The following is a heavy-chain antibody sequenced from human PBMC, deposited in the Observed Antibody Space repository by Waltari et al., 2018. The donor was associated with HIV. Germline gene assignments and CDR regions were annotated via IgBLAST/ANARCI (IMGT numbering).Heavy chain of an antibody. Sequence: QAQLVESGGGLVKPGGSLRLSCAASGFSLSDYSMTWVRLAPGKGLEWISYISSDSSYRYHADSVEGRFTISRDNDKNSVYLQMHSLRADDSAVYYCACSVAATASFFYYYGMDVWGQGTTVTVSS. V-gene: IGHV3-11*05. CDR3: ACSVAATASFFYYYGMDV. D-gene: IGHD1-26*01. CDR2: ISSDSSYR. J-gene: IGHJ6*02. CDR1: GFSLSDYS.